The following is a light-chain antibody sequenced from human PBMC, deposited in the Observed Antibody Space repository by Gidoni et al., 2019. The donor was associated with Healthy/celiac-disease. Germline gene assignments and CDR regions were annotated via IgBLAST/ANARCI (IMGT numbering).Light chain of an antibody. CDR1: ALPKKY. J-gene: IGLJ2*01. Sequence: SYELTQPTSVPVSPGQTARITCSGDALPKKYAYWYQQKSGQAPVLVIYEDSKRPFGIPERFSGSSSGTMATLTISGAQVEDEADYYCYSTDSSGNHRVFGGGTKLTVL. CDR3: YSTDSSGNHRV. CDR2: EDS. V-gene: IGLV3-10*01.